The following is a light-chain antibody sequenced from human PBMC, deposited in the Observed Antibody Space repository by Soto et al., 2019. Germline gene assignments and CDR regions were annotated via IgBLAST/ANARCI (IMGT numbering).Light chain of an antibody. CDR1: SSNIGTNT. CDR2: NNN. V-gene: IGLV1-44*01. J-gene: IGLJ1*01. Sequence: QTVVTQPPSASGTPGQRVTISCSGSSSNIGTNTVNWYLQLPGTAPKLLMYNNNQRPSGVPERFSGSKSGTSASLAIGGLQSEDEADYHCAAWDDSLDGFYVFGSGTKLTVL. CDR3: AAWDDSLDGFYV.